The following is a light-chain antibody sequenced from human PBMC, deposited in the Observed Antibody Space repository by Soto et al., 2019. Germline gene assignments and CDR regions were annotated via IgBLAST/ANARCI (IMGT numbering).Light chain of an antibody. CDR3: QQRSNWLT. V-gene: IGKV3D-20*02. J-gene: IGKJ4*01. CDR2: GAS. Sequence: EIVLTQSPGTLSSSPGERVTLSCRASQSVTSNYLAWYQQKPGQSPRLLIFGASIRDTGLPDRFSGGGSGTDFTLTISSLEPEDFAVYYCQQRSNWLTFGGGTKVDIK. CDR1: QSVTSNY.